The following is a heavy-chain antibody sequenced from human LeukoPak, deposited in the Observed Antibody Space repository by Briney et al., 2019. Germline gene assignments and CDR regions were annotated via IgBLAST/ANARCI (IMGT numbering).Heavy chain of an antibody. CDR2: MYHSGST. J-gene: IGHJ4*02. CDR3: ASTHYDSSGYSMFDAGY. V-gene: IGHV4-30-2*01. Sequence: PSETLSLTCTVSGGSISSGGYYWSWIRQPPGKGLEWIGYMYHSGSTYYNPSLKSRVTVSVDTSKNQFSLKLSSVTAADTAVYYCASTHYDSSGYSMFDAGYWGQGTLVTVSS. CDR1: GGSISSGGYY. D-gene: IGHD3-22*01.